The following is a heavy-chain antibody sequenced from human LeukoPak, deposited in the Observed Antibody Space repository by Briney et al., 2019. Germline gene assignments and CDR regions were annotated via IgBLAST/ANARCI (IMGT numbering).Heavy chain of an antibody. D-gene: IGHD3-3*01. CDR2: IYYSGST. J-gene: IGHJ4*02. CDR1: GGSISSSSYY. CDR3: ARRGDFGVVPTYYFAY. V-gene: IGHV4-39*01. Sequence: SETLSLTCTVSGGSISSSSYYWGWIRQPPGKGLEWIGSIYYSGSTYYNPSLKSRVTISVDTSKNQFSLKLSSVTAADTAVYYCARRGDFGVVPTYYFAYWGQGTLDTLSS.